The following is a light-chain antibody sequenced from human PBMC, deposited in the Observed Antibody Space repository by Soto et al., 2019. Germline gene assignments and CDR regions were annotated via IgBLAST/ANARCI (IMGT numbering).Light chain of an antibody. CDR1: QSVSGSY. CDR2: GAS. CDR3: QQYNNWPRT. Sequence: EIVLTQSPGTLSLSPGERATLSCRASQSVSGSYLAWYQQKPGQAPRLLIYGASSRATGIPDRFSGSGSGTDFTLTISSLQSEDFAVYYCQQYNNWPRTFGQGTKVEIK. J-gene: IGKJ1*01. V-gene: IGKV3-20*01.